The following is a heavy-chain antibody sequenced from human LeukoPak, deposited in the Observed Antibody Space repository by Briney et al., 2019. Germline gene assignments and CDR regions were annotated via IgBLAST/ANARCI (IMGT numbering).Heavy chain of an antibody. V-gene: IGHV3-30*01. D-gene: IGHD3-10*01. CDR3: ARGGIPTGPYYYFYYMDV. CDR1: GFTFSRNV. Sequence: GFLRLSCAASGFTFSRNVMHWVRQAPGKGLEGVALISYDGNNKFYADSVKGRFTISRDNSRNTLYLQMNSLRGEDAAVYSCARGGIPTGPYYYFYYMDVWGKGTAVTVSS. J-gene: IGHJ6*03. CDR2: ISYDGNNK.